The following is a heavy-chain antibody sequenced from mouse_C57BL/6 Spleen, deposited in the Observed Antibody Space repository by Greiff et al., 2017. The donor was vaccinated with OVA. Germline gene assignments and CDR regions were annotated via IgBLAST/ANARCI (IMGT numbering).Heavy chain of an antibody. CDR2: IDPSDSAT. CDR3: ARTGGPEDDV. Sequence: QVQLQQPGAELVRPGSSVKLSCKASGYTFTSYWMHWVKQRPIQGLEWICNIDPSDSATHYNQKFKDKATLTVDKSSRTAYMQLSSLTSEDSAVYYCARTGGPEDDVWGTGTTVTVSS. J-gene: IGHJ1*03. CDR1: GYTFTSYW. V-gene: IGHV1-52*01.